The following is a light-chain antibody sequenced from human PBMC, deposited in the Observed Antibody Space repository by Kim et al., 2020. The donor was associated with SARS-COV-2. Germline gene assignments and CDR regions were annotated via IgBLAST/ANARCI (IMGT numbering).Light chain of an antibody. CDR2: YDS. V-gene: IGLV3-21*04. CDR3: QVWDSSSDHWV. Sequence: SYELTQPPSVSVAPGKTARITCGGNNIGSKSVHWYQQKPGQAPVLVIYYDSDGPSGIPERFSGSNSGNTATLTISRVEAGDEVDYYCQVWDSSSDHWVFG. CDR1: NIGSKS. J-gene: IGLJ3*02.